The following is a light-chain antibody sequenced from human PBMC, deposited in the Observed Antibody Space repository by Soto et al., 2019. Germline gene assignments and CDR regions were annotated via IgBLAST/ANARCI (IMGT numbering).Light chain of an antibody. J-gene: IGLJ2*01. CDR1: ISDIGAYKY. Sequence: QSALTQPASVPGSPGQSITISCTGVISDIGAYKYVAWYQQHPDKAPKLMIYDVTYRPSGVSNRFSGSKSGNTASLTISEHQAEDEADYCCSSYTSTNTVIFGGGTKVTVL. V-gene: IGLV2-14*01. CDR2: DVT. CDR3: SSYTSTNTVI.